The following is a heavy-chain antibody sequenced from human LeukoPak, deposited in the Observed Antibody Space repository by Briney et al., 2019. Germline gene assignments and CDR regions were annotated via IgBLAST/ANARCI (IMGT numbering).Heavy chain of an antibody. Sequence: SETLSLTCTVSGVSISSSSYYWGWIRQPPGKGLEWIGSIYYSGSTYYNPSLKSRVTISVDTSKNQFSLKLSSVTAGDTAVYYCASIHLSSSAYFDYWGQGTLVTVSS. CDR3: ASIHLSSSAYFDY. V-gene: IGHV4-39*01. D-gene: IGHD6-13*01. CDR2: IYYSGST. CDR1: GVSISSSSYY. J-gene: IGHJ4*02.